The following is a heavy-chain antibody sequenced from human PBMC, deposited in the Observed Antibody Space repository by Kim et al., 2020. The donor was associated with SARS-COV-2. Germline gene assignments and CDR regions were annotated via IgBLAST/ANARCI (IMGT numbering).Heavy chain of an antibody. D-gene: IGHD3-10*01. Sequence: IWYADSVEGRFTISRDSAKNSLYLQMNSLGDEDTAVYYCARGGTAGSFNRWGQGTLVTVSS. CDR2: I. CDR3: ARGGTAGSFNR. J-gene: IGHJ4*02. V-gene: IGHV3-48*02.